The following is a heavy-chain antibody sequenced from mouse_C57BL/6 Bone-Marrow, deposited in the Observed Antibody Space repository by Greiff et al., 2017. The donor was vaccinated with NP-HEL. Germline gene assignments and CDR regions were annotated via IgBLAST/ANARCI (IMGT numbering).Heavy chain of an antibody. CDR3: ARWGLGLYFDY. D-gene: IGHD4-1*01. J-gene: IGHJ2*01. CDR1: GYTFTDHP. Sequence: QVQLQQSDAELVKPGASVKISCKVSGYTFTDHPIHWMTQRPEQGLEWIGYIYPRDGSTKYNAKFKGKATLTADKSSSTAYMQLNSRTSEDYAVYFCARWGLGLYFDYWGQGTTLTVSS. V-gene: IGHV1-78*01. CDR2: IYPRDGST.